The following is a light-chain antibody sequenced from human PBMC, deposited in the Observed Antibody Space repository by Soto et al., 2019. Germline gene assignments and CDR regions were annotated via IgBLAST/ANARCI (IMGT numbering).Light chain of an antibody. CDR3: QQRSNWPRT. Sequence: DIVLTQSPSTLSLSPGCRPSISCRASQSVSSYLAWYQQNPGQAPRLLIDDASNRATGIPASVSGSGSGTDFTLASSSLELEDFAVYDCQQRSNWPRTFGQGTKVDIK. V-gene: IGKV3-11*01. J-gene: IGKJ1*01. CDR1: QSVSSY. CDR2: DAS.